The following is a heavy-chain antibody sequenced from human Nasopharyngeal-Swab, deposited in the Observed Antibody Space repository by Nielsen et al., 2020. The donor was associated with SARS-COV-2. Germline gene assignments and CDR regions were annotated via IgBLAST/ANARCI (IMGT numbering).Heavy chain of an antibody. Sequence: GESLKISCAASGFTFSSYSMNWVRQAPGKGLEWLSSISSSSSYIYYADSVKGRFTISRDNAKNSLYLQMNSLRAEDTAVYYCARGEYCSSTSCYARGYYYYYGMDVWGQGTTVTVSS. V-gene: IGHV3-21*04. CDR2: ISSSSSYI. CDR3: ARGEYCSSTSCYARGYYYYYGMDV. J-gene: IGHJ6*02. D-gene: IGHD2-2*01. CDR1: GFTFSSYS.